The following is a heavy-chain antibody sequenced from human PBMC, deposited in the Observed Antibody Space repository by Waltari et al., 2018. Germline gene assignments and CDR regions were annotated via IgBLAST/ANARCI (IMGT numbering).Heavy chain of an antibody. CDR2: FFPSFGTA. V-gene: IGHV1-69*13. Sequence: QVQLVQSGAEVKKPGSSVKVSCKASGGTFSSYAISWVRQAPGPGLEWMGRFFPSFGTANSAQKFQGRVTITADKSTSTAYMELSSLRSEDTAVYYCARMGYSSRPGEYFDLWGRGTLVTVSS. CDR3: ARMGYSSRPGEYFDL. J-gene: IGHJ2*01. D-gene: IGHD6-13*01. CDR1: GGTFSSYA.